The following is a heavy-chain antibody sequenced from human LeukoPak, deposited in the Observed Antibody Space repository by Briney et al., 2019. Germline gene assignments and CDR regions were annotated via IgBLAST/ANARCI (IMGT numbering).Heavy chain of an antibody. V-gene: IGHV4-59*08. CDR3: ASRTLTNDAFDI. Sequence: SETLSLTCTVSGGSISSYYWSWIRQPPGKGLEWIGYIYYSGSTNYNPSLKSRVTISVDTSKNQFSLKLSSVTAADTAVYYCASRTLTNDAFDIWGQGTMVTVSS. J-gene: IGHJ3*02. CDR1: GGSISSYY. CDR2: IYYSGST. D-gene: IGHD3-9*01.